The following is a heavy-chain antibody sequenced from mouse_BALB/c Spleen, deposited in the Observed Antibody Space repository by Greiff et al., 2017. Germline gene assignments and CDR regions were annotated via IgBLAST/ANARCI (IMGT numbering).Heavy chain of an antibody. CDR1: GYTFTSYW. J-gene: IGHJ3*01. CDR2: INPSTGYT. D-gene: IGHD3-1*01. V-gene: IGHV1-7*01. Sequence: VQLQQSGAELAKPGASVKMSCKASGYTFTSYWMHWVKQRPGQGLEWIGYINPSTGYTEYNQKFKDKAPLTADKSSSTAYMQLSSLTSEDSAVYYCEGSSGQLADWGQGTLVTVAA. CDR3: EGSSGQLAD.